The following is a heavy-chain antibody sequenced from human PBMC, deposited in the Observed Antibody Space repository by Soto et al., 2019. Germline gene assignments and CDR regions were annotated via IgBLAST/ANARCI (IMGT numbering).Heavy chain of an antibody. D-gene: IGHD1-26*01. J-gene: IGHJ4*02. CDR3: ARLGAPMQYSSDY. CDR2: INHSGST. V-gene: IGHV4-34*01. CDR1: GGSFSGYY. Sequence: SETLSLTCAVYGGSFSGYYWSWIRQPPGKGLEWIGEINHSGSTNYNPSLKSRVTISVDTSKNQFSLKLSSVTAADTAVYYCARLGAPMQYSSDYWGPGTMGTFSS.